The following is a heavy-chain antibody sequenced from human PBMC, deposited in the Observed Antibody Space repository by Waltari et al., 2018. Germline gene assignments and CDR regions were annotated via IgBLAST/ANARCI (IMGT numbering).Heavy chain of an antibody. CDR1: GGTFSSYA. CDR2: IIPIFGTA. CDR3: ARGGDSSGWYYYYYGMDV. D-gene: IGHD6-19*01. Sequence: QVQLVQSGAEVKKPGSSVKVSCKASGGTFSSYAISWVRQAPGQGLEWMGGIIPIFGTANYAQKFQGRVTITADEATSTAYRGLSSLRSEDTAVYYCARGGDSSGWYYYYYGMDVWGQGTTVTVSS. V-gene: IGHV1-69*01. J-gene: IGHJ6*02.